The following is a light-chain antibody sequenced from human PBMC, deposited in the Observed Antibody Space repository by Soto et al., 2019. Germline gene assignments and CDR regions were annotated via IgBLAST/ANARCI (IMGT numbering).Light chain of an antibody. CDR3: QQYGSSIN. J-gene: IGKJ5*01. Sequence: IVMTQSPVTLSVSPVERATLSFRSSQSVSSNLAWYQQKPGQAPSLLIYGEFTRATGIPARFSGTGSGTEFTLTISSLQSEDFAVYYCQQYGSSINFGQGTRLEI. V-gene: IGKV3-15*01. CDR1: QSVSSN. CDR2: GEF.